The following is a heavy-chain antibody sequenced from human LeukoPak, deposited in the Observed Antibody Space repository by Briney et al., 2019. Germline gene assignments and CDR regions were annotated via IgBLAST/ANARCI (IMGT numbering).Heavy chain of an antibody. V-gene: IGHV1-46*01. CDR1: GYTFTSYY. CDR2: INPSGGST. J-gene: IGHJ6*03. D-gene: IGHD6-13*01. CDR3: ARDLIAGWDYYYMDV. Sequence: GASVKFSFQASGYTFTSYYMRWVRPAPGQGLEWMGIINPSGGSTSYAQKFQGRVTMTRDMSTSTVYMELSSLRSEDTAVYYCARDLIAGWDYYYMDVWGKGTTVTVSS.